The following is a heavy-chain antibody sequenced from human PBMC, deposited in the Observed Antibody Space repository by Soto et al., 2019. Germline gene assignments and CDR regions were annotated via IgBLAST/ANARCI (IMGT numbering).Heavy chain of an antibody. CDR3: ARDLWGYCGTDCYPLDV. CDR1: GGSISSGGYY. Sequence: SETLSLTCTVSGGSISSGGYYWSLIRQHPGKGLEWIGYIYHSGTTYYNPSLKSRVTISVDTSKNQFSLKLNSVTAADTAVYYCARDLWGYCGTDCYPLDVWGQGTTVTVSS. J-gene: IGHJ6*02. V-gene: IGHV4-31*03. D-gene: IGHD2-21*02. CDR2: IYHSGTT.